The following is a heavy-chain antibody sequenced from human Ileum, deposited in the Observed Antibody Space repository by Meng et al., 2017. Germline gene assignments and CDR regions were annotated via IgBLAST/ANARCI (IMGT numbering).Heavy chain of an antibody. CDR1: GGSVSTSDYQ. D-gene: IGHD7-27*01. J-gene: IGHJ4*02. Sequence: GQLQEPGPGLVRPSKTLSLICTVSGGSVSTSDYQWGWIRQPPGKGLEWIGYAGTNYNPSLKSRVTISVDTSKRQFSLKLTSVTAADTAVYYCARDHWGSLDYWGQGILVTVSS. CDR2: AGT. CDR3: ARDHWGSLDY. V-gene: IGHV4-61*08.